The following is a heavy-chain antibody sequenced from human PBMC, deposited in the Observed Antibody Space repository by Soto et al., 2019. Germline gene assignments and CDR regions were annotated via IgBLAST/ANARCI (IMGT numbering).Heavy chain of an antibody. D-gene: IGHD6-19*01. Sequence: QVKLVESGGGVVQPGRSLRLSCATSGFRFSNYGMHWVRQTPGKGLEWVALISDDGSNRFHADSVKGRFTISRDISESRVFLQMDSLRFEDTAVYYCARESSSGRRDRRDYWGQGTLVTVAS. CDR1: GFRFSNYG. CDR3: ARESSSGRRDRRDY. J-gene: IGHJ4*02. V-gene: IGHV3-33*01. CDR2: ISDDGSNR.